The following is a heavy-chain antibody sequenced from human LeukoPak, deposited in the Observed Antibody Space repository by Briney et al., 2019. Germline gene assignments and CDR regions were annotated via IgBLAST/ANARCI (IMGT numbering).Heavy chain of an antibody. CDR3: ARGARGGSGSYYKYY. Sequence: SVKVSCKGSGCTFSSFAINWVRQAPGQGLEWMGVSIPIFGTANYAQKFQGRVTITAAESTSTAYIELSSLRSEATAVYYCARGARGGSGSYYKYYWGQGNLVTVSS. CDR1: GCTFSSFA. J-gene: IGHJ4*02. CDR2: SIPIFGTA. V-gene: IGHV1-69*13. D-gene: IGHD3-10*01.